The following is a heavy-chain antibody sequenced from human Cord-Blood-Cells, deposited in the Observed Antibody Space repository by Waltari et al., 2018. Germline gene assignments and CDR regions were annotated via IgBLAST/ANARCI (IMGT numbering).Heavy chain of an antibody. CDR2: ISGSGGST. V-gene: IGHV3-23*01. J-gene: IGHJ4*02. D-gene: IGHD1-26*01. CDR3: AKDGRVGAPDY. CDR1: GFTFSSSA. Sequence: EVQLLESGGGLVQLGGYLRLSCAAYGFTFSSSAIRWVRRAPGKGLGWVSAISGSGGSTYYADSVKGRFTISGDNSKNTLYLQMNSQRAEDTAVYYCAKDGRVGAPDYWGQGTLVTVSS.